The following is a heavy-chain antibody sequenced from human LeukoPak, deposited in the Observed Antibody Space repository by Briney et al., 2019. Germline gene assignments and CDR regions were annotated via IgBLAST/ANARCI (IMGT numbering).Heavy chain of an antibody. CDR3: AKEKLPSGYSFLTDY. V-gene: IGHV3-30*18. J-gene: IGHJ4*02. CDR1: GFTFSSYG. D-gene: IGHD5-18*01. CDR2: ISYDGPNK. Sequence: PGRSLILSRAASGFTFSSYGMHWVRQAPGKGLEWVAVISYDGPNKYYADSVKGRFTISRDDSKSTLYLQMNSLRAEDTAVYYCAKEKLPSGYSFLTDYWGQGTLVTVSS.